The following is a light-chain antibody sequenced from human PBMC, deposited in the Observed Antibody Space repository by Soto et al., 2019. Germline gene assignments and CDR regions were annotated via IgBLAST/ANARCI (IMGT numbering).Light chain of an antibody. Sequence: DIQMTRSPSSLSSSLGDIVTITFRGSQSISSYLNWYQQKPGKAPKLLIYAASSLQSGVPSRFSGSGSGTDFTLTISSLQPEDFATYYCQQSYSTPPITFGQGTRLEIK. CDR2: AAS. CDR3: QQSYSTPPIT. CDR1: QSISSY. V-gene: IGKV1-39*01. J-gene: IGKJ5*01.